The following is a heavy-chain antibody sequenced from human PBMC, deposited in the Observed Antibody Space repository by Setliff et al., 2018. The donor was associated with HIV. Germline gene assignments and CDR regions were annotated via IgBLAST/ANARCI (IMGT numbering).Heavy chain of an antibody. D-gene: IGHD1-1*01. Sequence: SETLSLTCTVSGGSTSSSTYYWGWIRQSPGKGLQWIGSFYYSGKTDYNPSLKSRVTISVDMSNNQFSLILRSVTAADTASYYCARDSGQLWGSLDAFDIWGQGTMVTVSS. J-gene: IGHJ3*02. CDR1: GGSTSSSTYY. V-gene: IGHV4-39*07. CDR2: FYYSGKT. CDR3: ARDSGQLWGSLDAFDI.